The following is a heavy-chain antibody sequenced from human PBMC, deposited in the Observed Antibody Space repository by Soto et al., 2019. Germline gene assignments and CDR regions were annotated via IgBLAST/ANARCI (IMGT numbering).Heavy chain of an antibody. V-gene: IGHV3-30*18. CDR2: ISYDGSNK. CDR3: AKVDCSGSYFDS. D-gene: IGHD1-26*01. Sequence: QVQLVESGGGVVQPGRSLRLSCAASGFTFSSYGMHWVRQAPGKGLEWVAVISYDGSNKYYADSVKGRFTISRDNSKNTLDLQMSRRRAADRAVYYCAKVDCSGSYFDSWGQGTLGTVSS. J-gene: IGHJ4*02. CDR1: GFTFSSYG.